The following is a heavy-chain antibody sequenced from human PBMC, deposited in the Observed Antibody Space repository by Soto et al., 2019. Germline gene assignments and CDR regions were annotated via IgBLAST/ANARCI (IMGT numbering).Heavy chain of an antibody. V-gene: IGHV4-34*01. Sequence: QVQLQQWGAGLLKPSETLSLTCAVYGGSFSGYYWTWIRQPPGTGLEWIGEINHSGSTNYNPSLKGQVSISVYTSKNQFSLKLTSVAAAGAAVYCCASYKITGLFAYWSQGTLVTVSS. CDR3: ASYKITGLFAY. D-gene: IGHD2-8*02. CDR1: GGSFSGYY. CDR2: INHSGST. J-gene: IGHJ4*02.